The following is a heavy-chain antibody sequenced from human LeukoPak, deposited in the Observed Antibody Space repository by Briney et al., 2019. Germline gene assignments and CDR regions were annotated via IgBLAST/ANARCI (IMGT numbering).Heavy chain of an antibody. J-gene: IGHJ3*02. Sequence: GASVKVSCKASGGTFSSYGISWVRQAPGQGLEWMGRIIPIFGIANYAQKFQGRVTITADKSTSTAYMELSSLRSEDTAVYYCARDAGYYDSSGLGTFDIWGQGTMVTVSS. V-gene: IGHV1-69*04. D-gene: IGHD3-22*01. CDR3: ARDAGYYDSSGLGTFDI. CDR2: IIPIFGIA. CDR1: GGTFSSYG.